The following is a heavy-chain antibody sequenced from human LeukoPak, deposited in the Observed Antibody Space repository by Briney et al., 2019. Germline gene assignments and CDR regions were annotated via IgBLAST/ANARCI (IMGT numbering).Heavy chain of an antibody. J-gene: IGHJ4*02. CDR1: GYTLTGHS. Sequence: APVKVSCKASGYTLTGHSMHWVRQAPGQGLEWMGWMNPNSGGTKYTRKFQGRVTMTRDTSISTAYMELSRLTSDDTAMYYCARDKLGLGELSLYDEWGQGTQVTVSS. CDR3: ARDKLGLGELSLYDE. CDR2: MNPNSGGT. D-gene: IGHD3-16*02. V-gene: IGHV1-2*02.